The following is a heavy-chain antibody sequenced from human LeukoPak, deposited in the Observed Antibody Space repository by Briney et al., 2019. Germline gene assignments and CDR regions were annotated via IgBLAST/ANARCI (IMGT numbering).Heavy chain of an antibody. CDR2: MNPNSGNT. CDR1: GYTFTSYD. J-gene: IGHJ6*03. V-gene: IGHV1-8*01. D-gene: IGHD3-10*01. Sequence: ASVKVSCKASGYTFTSYDINWVRQATGQGLEWMGWMNPNSGNTGYAQKFQGRVTMTRNTSISTAYMELSSLRSEDTAVYYCARGGRVRGVRYYYYYYYMDVWGKGTPVTVSS. CDR3: ARGGRVRGVRYYYYYYYMDV.